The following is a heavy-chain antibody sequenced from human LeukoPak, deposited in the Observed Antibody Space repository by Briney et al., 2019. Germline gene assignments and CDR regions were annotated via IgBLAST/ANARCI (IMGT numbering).Heavy chain of an antibody. V-gene: IGHV1-2*02. D-gene: IGHD6-19*01. CDR2: INPNSGGT. CDR1: GYTFTGYY. Sequence: ASVKVTCKASGYTFTGYYMHWVRQAPGQGLEWMGWINPNSGGTNYAQKFQGRVTMTRDTSISTAYMELSRLRSDDTAVYYRATLYSSGWFGYWGQGTLVTVSS. J-gene: IGHJ4*02. CDR3: ATLYSSGWFGY.